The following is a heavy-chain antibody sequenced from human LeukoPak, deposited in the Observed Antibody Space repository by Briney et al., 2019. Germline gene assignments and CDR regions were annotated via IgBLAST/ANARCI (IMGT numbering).Heavy chain of an antibody. CDR1: GFPFSGYS. CDR2: ISSSSTMI. CDR3: ARDAHTGSGTYWGGVDYYYGLDV. J-gene: IGHJ6*02. Sequence: PGGSLRLSCAASGFPFSGYSMHWVRQAPGKGLEWLSYISSSSTMIYYADSVKGRFTISRDNAKNSLYLQMNSLRAEDTAVYYCARDAHTGSGTYWGGVDYYYGLDVWGQGTTVTVSS. D-gene: IGHD3-10*01. V-gene: IGHV3-48*04.